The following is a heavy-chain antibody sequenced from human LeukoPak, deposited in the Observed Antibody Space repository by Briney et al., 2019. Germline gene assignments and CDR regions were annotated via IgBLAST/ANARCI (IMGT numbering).Heavy chain of an antibody. CDR2: IYYSGST. CDR1: GGSISSGGYY. CDR3: ARAESDLIGYSSSWYFDY. J-gene: IGHJ4*02. D-gene: IGHD6-13*01. Sequence: PSETLSLTCTVSGGSISSGGYYWSWIRQHPGKGLEWIGYIYYSGSTYYNPSLKSRVTISVDTSKNQFSLKLSSVTAADTAVYYCARAESDLIGYSSSWYFDYWGQGTLVTVSS. V-gene: IGHV4-31*03.